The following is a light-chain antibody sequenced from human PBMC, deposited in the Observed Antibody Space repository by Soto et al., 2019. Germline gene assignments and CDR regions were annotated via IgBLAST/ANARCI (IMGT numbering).Light chain of an antibody. CDR2: SAS. J-gene: IGKJ1*01. CDR3: QQYGRSPTT. V-gene: IGKV3-20*01. Sequence: ETLMTQSPATLSVSPGERATLSCRASQGVSSYLAWYQQKPGQAPRFLIYSASSRATGIPDRFSGSGSGTDFTLTISRLEPEDFAVYYCQQYGRSPTTFGQGTKVDIK. CDR1: QGVSSY.